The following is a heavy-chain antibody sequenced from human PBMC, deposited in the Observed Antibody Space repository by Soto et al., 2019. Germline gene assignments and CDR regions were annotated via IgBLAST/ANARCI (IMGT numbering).Heavy chain of an antibody. CDR2: IWDDGSNK. CDR3: AREMGSGSYYQLDY. CDR1: GFTFSSYG. J-gene: IGHJ4*02. V-gene: IGHV3-33*01. Sequence: QVQLVESGGGVVQPGRSLRLSCAASGFTFSSYGMHWVRQAPGKGLEWVAVIWDDGSNKDYENSAKGRFTISRDNSKNTLYLQMNSLRAEDTAVYYCAREMGSGSYYQLDYWGQGTLVTVSS. D-gene: IGHD3-10*01.